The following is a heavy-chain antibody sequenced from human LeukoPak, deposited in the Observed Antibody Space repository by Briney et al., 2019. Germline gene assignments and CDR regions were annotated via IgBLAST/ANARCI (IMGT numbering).Heavy chain of an antibody. CDR2: MNPNSGNT. D-gene: IGHD5-12*01. CDR1: GYTFTSYD. J-gene: IGHJ5*02. V-gene: IGHV1-8*01. CDR3: AKAGILATMNADWFDH. Sequence: ASVKVSCKASGYTFTSYDINWVRQATGQGLECMGWMNPNSGNTVYAQKFQGRLTMTRNTSINAAYMELSSLRSDDTAVYYCAKAGILATMNADWFDHWGQGTLVTVSS.